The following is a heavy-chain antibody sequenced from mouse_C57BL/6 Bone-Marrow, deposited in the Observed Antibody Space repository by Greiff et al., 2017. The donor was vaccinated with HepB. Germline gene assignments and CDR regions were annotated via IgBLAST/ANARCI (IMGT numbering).Heavy chain of an antibody. CDR2: IDPENGDT. CDR3: TTRGSSGPWFAY. V-gene: IGHV14-4*01. Sequence: EVQLKESGAELVRPGASVKLSCTASGFNIKDDYMHWVKQRPEQGLEWIGWIDPENGDTEYASKFQGKATITADTSSNTAYLQLSSLTSEDTAVYYCTTRGSSGPWFAYWGQGTLVTVSA. CDR1: GFNIKDDY. J-gene: IGHJ3*01. D-gene: IGHD1-1*01.